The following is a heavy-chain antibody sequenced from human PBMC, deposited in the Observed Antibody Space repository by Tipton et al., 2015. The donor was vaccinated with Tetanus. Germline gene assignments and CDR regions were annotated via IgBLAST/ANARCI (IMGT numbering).Heavy chain of an antibody. CDR2: IYYSGST. CDR1: GDSISSGPYS. D-gene: IGHD1-14*01. V-gene: IGHV4-31*03. J-gene: IGHJ4*02. Sequence: TLSLTCTVSGDSISSGPYSWSWLRQHPGKGLEWIGYIYYSGSTYYNPSLESRVTISVDTSKNQFSLNLTSVTAADTAIYYCARGTGDYWGQGTLVTVSS. CDR3: ARGTGDY.